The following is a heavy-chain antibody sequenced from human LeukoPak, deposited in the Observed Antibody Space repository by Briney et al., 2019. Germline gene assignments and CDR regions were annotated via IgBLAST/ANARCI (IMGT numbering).Heavy chain of an antibody. J-gene: IGHJ6*02. Sequence: ASVTVSFKSSGYTFTIYGISWGRQAPGQGLELMGWISAYNGKTNYAQKLHGRVTMTTDTSTSTAYMQLRRLRSDDTAVYYCARDRTPGYSSSWYTNYYYYGMDVWGQGTTVTVSS. CDR3: ARDRTPGYSSSWYTNYYYYGMDV. D-gene: IGHD6-13*01. CDR2: ISAYNGKT. CDR1: GYTFTIYG. V-gene: IGHV1-18*01.